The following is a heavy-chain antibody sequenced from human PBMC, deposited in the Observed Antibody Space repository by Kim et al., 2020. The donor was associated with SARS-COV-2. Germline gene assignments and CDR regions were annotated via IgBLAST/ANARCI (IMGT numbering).Heavy chain of an antibody. CDR3: AREELLWFGELAS. CDR2: ISYDGSNK. Sequence: GGSLRLSCAASGFTFSSYAMHWVRQAPGKGLEWVAVISYDGSNKYYADSVKGRFTISRDNSKNTLYLQMNSLRAEDTAVYYCAREELLWFGELASWGQGTLVTVSS. V-gene: IGHV3-30*04. D-gene: IGHD3-10*01. CDR1: GFTFSSYA. J-gene: IGHJ5*02.